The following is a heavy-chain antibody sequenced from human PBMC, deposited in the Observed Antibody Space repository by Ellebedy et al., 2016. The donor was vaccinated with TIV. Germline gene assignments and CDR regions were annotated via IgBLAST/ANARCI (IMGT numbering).Heavy chain of an antibody. D-gene: IGHD6-13*01. Sequence: GGSLRLSCAASGFTFSSYSMNWVRQAPGKGLEWVSYIGPRSNLKYYADSVRGRLTISRDNAKDSLYLQMNSLSADDTAVYYCAREGSPLAAAGLSWGQGTLVTVSS. CDR1: GFTFSSYS. V-gene: IGHV3-48*01. CDR3: AREGSPLAAAGLS. CDR2: IGPRSNLK. J-gene: IGHJ5*02.